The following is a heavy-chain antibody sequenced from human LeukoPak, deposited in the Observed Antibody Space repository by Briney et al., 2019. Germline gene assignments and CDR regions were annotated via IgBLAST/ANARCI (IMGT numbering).Heavy chain of an antibody. CDR1: GFTFSSYS. D-gene: IGHD3-22*01. CDR2: ISSSSSYI. J-gene: IGHJ3*02. CDR3: ARARSLGYDSSGYYPDAFDI. V-gene: IGHV3-21*01. Sequence: GGSLRLSCAASGFTFSSYSTNWVRQAPGKGLEWVSSISSSSSYIYYADSVKGRFTISRDNAKNSLYLQMNSLRAEDTAVYYCARARSLGYDSSGYYPDAFDIWGQGTMVTVSS.